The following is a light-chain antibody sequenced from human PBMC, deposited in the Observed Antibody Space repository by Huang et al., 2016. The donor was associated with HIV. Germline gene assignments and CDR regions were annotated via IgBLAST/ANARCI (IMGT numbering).Light chain of an antibody. CDR1: QRVSSY. J-gene: IGKJ2*01. Sequence: EIVLTQSPATLSLSPGDRATLAYRDSQRVSSYFAWYQQKPCQAPRLLIYATSKRATGVPARFSGSGSGTDFTLTISSLEPEDFANYYCQQRISWPPSYTFGQGTKVEI. CDR3: QQRISWPPSYT. V-gene: IGKV3-11*01. CDR2: ATS.